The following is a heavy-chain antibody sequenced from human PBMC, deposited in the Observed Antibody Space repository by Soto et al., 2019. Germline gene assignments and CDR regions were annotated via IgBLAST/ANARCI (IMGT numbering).Heavy chain of an antibody. CDR1: GYTFTSYG. D-gene: IGHD2-2*02. CDR2: FDPEDGET. J-gene: IGHJ4*02. CDR3: ATFIAVPAAIL. V-gene: IGHV1-24*01. Sequence: ASVKVSCKASGYTFTSYGISWVRQAPGKGLEWMGGFDPEDGETIYAQKFQGRVTMTEDTSTDTAYMELSSLRSEDTAVYYCATFIAVPAAILWGQGTLVTVSS.